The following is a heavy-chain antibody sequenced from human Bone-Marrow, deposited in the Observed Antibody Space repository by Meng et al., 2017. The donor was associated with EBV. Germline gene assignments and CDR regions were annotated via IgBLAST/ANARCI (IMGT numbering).Heavy chain of an antibody. CDR3: ARKVTLVRGVRGPTHDS. V-gene: IGHV4-34*01. D-gene: IGHD3-10*01. CDR1: GGSFMGNY. J-gene: IGHJ5*01. CDR2: INHSGST. Sequence: QVQLQRWGAGLLTPSLTLSLPCAVYGGSFMGNYWAWIRQPPGKGLVWIGEINHSGSTNYNPSLKSRVTISVDTSKNQFSLKLTSVTAADTAVYYCARKVTLVRGVRGPTHDSWGHGTLVTVSS.